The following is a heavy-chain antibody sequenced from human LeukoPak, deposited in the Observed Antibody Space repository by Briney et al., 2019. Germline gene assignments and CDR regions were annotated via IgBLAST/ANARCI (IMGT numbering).Heavy chain of an antibody. CDR3: ARDQGYCSGGSCYSEGYFDY. D-gene: IGHD2-15*01. CDR2: IYYSGST. CDR1: GGSISSYY. J-gene: IGHJ4*02. Sequence: SETLSLTCTVPGGSISSYYWSWIRQPPGKGLEWTGYIYYSGSTNYNPSLKSRVTISVDTSKNQFSLKLSSVTAADTAVYYCARDQGYCSGGSCYSEGYFDYWGQGTLVTVSS. V-gene: IGHV4-59*01.